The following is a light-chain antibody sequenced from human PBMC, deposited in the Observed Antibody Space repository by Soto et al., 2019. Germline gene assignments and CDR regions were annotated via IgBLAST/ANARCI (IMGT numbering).Light chain of an antibody. J-gene: IGLJ2*01. CDR1: SSDVGGYNY. CDR3: SSFTSTNTVL. CDR2: NVS. Sequence: QSALTQPASVSGSPGQSITISCTGTSSDVGGYNYVSWYQQHPGKAPKLMIYNVSNRPSGVSNRFSVSNSGNTASLTISGLQAEDEGHYYCSSFTSTNTVLFGGGTKVTVL. V-gene: IGLV2-14*01.